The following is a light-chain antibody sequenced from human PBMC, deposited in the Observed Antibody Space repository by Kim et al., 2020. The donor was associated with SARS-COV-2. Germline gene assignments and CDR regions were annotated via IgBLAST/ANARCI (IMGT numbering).Light chain of an antibody. CDR3: QVWDSSSDHVV. J-gene: IGLJ2*01. CDR2: YDR. V-gene: IGLV3-21*04. CDR1: RIGTKS. Sequence: SYELTQPPSVSVAPGKTATITCGGSRIGTKSVHWYQQKPGQAPVLVMYYDRDRPSGITERFSGSNSGNTATLTITRVEAGDEADYYCQVWDSSSDHVVFGGGTQLTVL.